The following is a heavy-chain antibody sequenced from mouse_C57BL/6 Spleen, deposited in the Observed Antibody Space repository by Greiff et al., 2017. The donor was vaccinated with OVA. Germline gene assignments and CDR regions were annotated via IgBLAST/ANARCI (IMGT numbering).Heavy chain of an antibody. Sequence: EVQRVESGGGLVKPGGSLKLSCAASGFTFSSYAMSWVRQTPEKRLEWVATISDGGSYTYYPDNVKGRFTISRDNAKNNLYLQMSHLKSEDTAMYYCARDGSYDYAMDYWGQGTSVTVSS. D-gene: IGHD2-12*01. V-gene: IGHV5-4*01. J-gene: IGHJ4*01. CDR3: ARDGSYDYAMDY. CDR2: ISDGGSYT. CDR1: GFTFSSYA.